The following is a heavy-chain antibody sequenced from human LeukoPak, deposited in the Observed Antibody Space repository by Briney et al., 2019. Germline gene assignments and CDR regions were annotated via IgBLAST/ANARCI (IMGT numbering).Heavy chain of an antibody. J-gene: IGHJ3*02. CDR3: ARDVKYDSSGYRQHGAFDI. V-gene: IGHV3-21*01. Sequence: PGGSLRLSCAASGFTFSSYSMNWVRQAPGKGLEWVSSISSSSSYIYYADSVKGRFTISRDNAKNSLYLQMNSLRAEDTAVHYCARDVKYDSSGYRQHGAFDIWGQGTMVTVSS. D-gene: IGHD3-22*01. CDR2: ISSSSSYI. CDR1: GFTFSSYS.